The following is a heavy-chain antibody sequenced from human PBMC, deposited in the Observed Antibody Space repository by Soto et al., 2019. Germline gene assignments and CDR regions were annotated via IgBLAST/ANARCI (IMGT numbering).Heavy chain of an antibody. J-gene: IGHJ4*02. D-gene: IGHD3-22*01. V-gene: IGHV4-30-4*01. Sequence: LSLTCTVSGGSISSGDYYWSWIRQPPGKGLEWIGYIYYSGSTYYNPSLKSRVTISVDTSKNQFSLKLSSVTAADTAVYYCARANYYDSSGPDYWGQGNLVTVSS. CDR2: IYYSGST. CDR3: ARANYYDSSGPDY. CDR1: GGSISSGDYY.